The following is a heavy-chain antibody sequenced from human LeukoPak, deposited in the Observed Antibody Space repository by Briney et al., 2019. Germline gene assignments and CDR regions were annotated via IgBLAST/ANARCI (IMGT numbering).Heavy chain of an antibody. CDR3: ANGLIGGYYYMDV. J-gene: IGHJ6*03. Sequence: GGTLRLSCAASGFTFSGFAMSWIRQAPGKGLEWVSSISRSGESTFYADSMRGRFTISRDNSKNTVSLQMNSLRAEDTAVYYCANGLIGGYYYMDVWGKGTTVTVSS. CDR2: ISRSGEST. D-gene: IGHD2/OR15-2a*01. V-gene: IGHV3-23*01. CDR1: GFTFSGFA.